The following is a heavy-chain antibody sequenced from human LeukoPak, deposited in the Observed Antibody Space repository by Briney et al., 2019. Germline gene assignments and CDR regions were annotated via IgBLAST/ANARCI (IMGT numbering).Heavy chain of an antibody. CDR2: INPGGDNT. Sequence: ASVKVSCKASGYTFTKSYIHWVRQAPGQRLEWMGLINPGGDNTDYAQNFQGRLTMTRDTSNSTAYMELSRLRSDDTAVYYCARDLEADYGQNYCYYYYYMDVWGKGTTVTVSS. J-gene: IGHJ6*03. CDR1: GYTFTKSY. D-gene: IGHD4-17*01. V-gene: IGHV1-46*01. CDR3: ARDLEADYGQNYCYYYYYMDV.